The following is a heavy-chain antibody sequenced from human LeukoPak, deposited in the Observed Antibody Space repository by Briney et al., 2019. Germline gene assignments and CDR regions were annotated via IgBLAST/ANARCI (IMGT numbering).Heavy chain of an antibody. CDR3: ARTPVDTAMFDY. D-gene: IGHD5-18*01. Sequence: SETLSLTCTVSGASVSSGSYYWSWLRQPPGKGLEWIGYIYYSGSTNYNPSLKSRVTISVDTSKNQFCLKLSSVTAADTAVYYCARTPVDTAMFDYWGQGTLVTVSS. CDR2: IYYSGST. V-gene: IGHV4-61*01. J-gene: IGHJ4*02. CDR1: GASVSSGSYY.